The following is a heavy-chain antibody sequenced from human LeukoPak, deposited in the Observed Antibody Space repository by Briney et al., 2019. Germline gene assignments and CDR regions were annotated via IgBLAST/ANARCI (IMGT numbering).Heavy chain of an antibody. J-gene: IGHJ4*02. CDR3: ARDWISYSSSWYGTADY. CDR2: INPSGGST. D-gene: IGHD6-13*01. CDR1: GYTFTIYG. V-gene: IGHV1-46*01. Sequence: ASVKVSCKASGYTFTIYGISWVRQAPGQGLEWMGIINPSGGSTSYAQKFQGRVTMTRDTSTSTVYMELSSLRSEDTAVYYCARDWISYSSSWYGTADYWGQGTLVTVSS.